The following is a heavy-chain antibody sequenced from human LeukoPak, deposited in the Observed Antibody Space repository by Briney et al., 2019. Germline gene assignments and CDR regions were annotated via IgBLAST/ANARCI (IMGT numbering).Heavy chain of an antibody. CDR3: ARDSPYGTAGY. V-gene: IGHV3-21*01. Sequence: GGSLRLSCAVSGFTFSSSAISWVRQAPGKGLEWVSSISSSSSYIYYADSVKGRFTISRDNTKNSLYLQMNSLRAEDTAVYYCARDSPYGTAGYWGQGTLVTASS. D-gene: IGHD2-8*02. CDR1: GFTFSSSA. CDR2: ISSSSSYI. J-gene: IGHJ4*02.